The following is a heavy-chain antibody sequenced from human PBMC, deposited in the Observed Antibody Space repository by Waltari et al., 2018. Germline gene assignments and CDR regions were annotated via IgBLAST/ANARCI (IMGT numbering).Heavy chain of an antibody. D-gene: IGHD3-10*01. CDR1: GFTFSSYA. J-gene: IGHJ3*02. CDR2: ISGSCGST. CDR3: AKDRWYYGSGSYYNGAFDI. Sequence: EVQLVESGGGLVQPGGSLRLSCAASGFTFSSYAMSWVRQAPGKGLEWVSAISGSCGSTYYADSVKGRFTISRDNSKNTLYLQMNSLRAEDTAVYYCAKDRWYYGSGSYYNGAFDIWGQGTMVTVSS. V-gene: IGHV3-23*04.